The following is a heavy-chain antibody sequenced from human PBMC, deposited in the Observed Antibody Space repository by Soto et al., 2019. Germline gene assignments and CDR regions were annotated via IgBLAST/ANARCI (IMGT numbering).Heavy chain of an antibody. CDR3: ARGPTGILPDY. Sequence: GGSLRLSCAASGFTFSSYDMHWVRQATGKGLEWVSAIGTAGDTYYPGSVKGRFTISRENAKNSLYLQMNSLRAGDTAVYYCARGPTGILPDYWGQGTLVTVSS. CDR2: IGTAGDT. V-gene: IGHV3-13*01. D-gene: IGHD3-9*01. J-gene: IGHJ4*02. CDR1: GFTFSSYD.